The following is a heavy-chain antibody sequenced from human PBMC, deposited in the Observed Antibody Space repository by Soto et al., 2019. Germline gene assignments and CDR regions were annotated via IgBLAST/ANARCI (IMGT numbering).Heavy chain of an antibody. Sequence: SETLSLTCTVSGGSISSGGYYWSWIRQHPGKGLEWIGYIYYSGSTYYNPSLKSRVTISVDTSKNQFSLKLSSVTAADTAVYYCASWWIVVVPAATPGSYMDVWGKGTTVTVSS. CDR3: ASWWIVVVPAATPGSYMDV. V-gene: IGHV4-31*03. D-gene: IGHD2-2*01. CDR2: IYYSGST. CDR1: GGSISSGGYY. J-gene: IGHJ6*03.